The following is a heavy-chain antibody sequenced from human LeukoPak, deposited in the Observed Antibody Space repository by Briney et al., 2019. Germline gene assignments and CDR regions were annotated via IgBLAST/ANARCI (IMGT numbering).Heavy chain of an antibody. CDR2: TGDDT. V-gene: IGHV3-23*01. CDR3: AKDAIYKNSVWDYFDY. Sequence: QAGGSLRVSCAASGFSFSDYAMTWVRQAPGKGLEWVSSTGDDTYYADSVKGRFTISRDDSKDTLFLQMNSLRVEDTAVYYCAKDAIYKNSVWDYFDYLGQGTLVTVSS. D-gene: IGHD5-24*01. J-gene: IGHJ4*02. CDR1: GFSFSDYA.